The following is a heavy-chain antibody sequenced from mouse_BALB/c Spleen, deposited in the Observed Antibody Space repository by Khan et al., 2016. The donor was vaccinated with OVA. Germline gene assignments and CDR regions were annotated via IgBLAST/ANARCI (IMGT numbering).Heavy chain of an antibody. J-gene: IGHJ2*01. CDR3: ARTARIKY. V-gene: IGHV3-2*02. CDR1: GYSITSDYG. Sequence: EVKLEVSGPGLVKPSQSLSLTCTVTGYSITSDYGWNWIRQFPGNKLEWMGYISYSGSTNYNPSLKSRISITRDTYKNQFFLQLNSVTTEDTATYYCARTARIKYWGQGTTLTVSS. CDR2: ISYSGST. D-gene: IGHD1-2*01.